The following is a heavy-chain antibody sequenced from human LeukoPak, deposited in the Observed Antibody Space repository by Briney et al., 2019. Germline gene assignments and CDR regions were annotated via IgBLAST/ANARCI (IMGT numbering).Heavy chain of an antibody. CDR3: AKVGGGYDSSGDYGFDY. D-gene: IGHD3-22*01. CDR1: GFTFNSYG. V-gene: IGHV3-30*18. CDR2: LCYDGSNK. J-gene: IGHJ4*02. Sequence: PGRNLRLSCAASGFTFNSYGLHWVSQAPGKGLEWVVVLCYDGSNKYYADSVKGRFTNSRDNSKNTLYLQMNSLRAEDTAVYYCAKVGGGYDSSGDYGFDYWGQGTLVTVSS.